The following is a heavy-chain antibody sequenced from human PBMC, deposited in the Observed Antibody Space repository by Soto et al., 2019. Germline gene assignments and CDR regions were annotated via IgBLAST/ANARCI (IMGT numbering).Heavy chain of an antibody. CDR3: ANLRATDGVLILDY. D-gene: IGHD3-9*01. CDR2: VTGDSSNA. CDR1: GFSFRDYA. Sequence: GGSLRLSCAASGFSFRDYAMSWVRQAPGKGLEWVSSVTGDSSNAYYADSVKGRFTISRDNSRNTLYLQMHSLRAEDTAVYYCANLRATDGVLILDYWGQGTLVTVSS. J-gene: IGHJ4*01. V-gene: IGHV3-23*01.